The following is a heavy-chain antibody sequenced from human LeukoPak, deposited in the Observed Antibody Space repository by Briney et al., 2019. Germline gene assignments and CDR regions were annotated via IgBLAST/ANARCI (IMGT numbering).Heavy chain of an antibody. J-gene: IGHJ4*02. CDR2: INPNSGGT. CDR1: GYTFTGYY. V-gene: IGHV1-2*02. Sequence: ASVKVSCKASGYTFTGYYMHWVRQAPGQGLEWMGWINPNSGGTNYAQKFQGRVTMTRDTSISTAYMELSRLRSDDTAVYYCARGVVDWNGVFGYWGQGTLVTVSS. CDR3: ARGVVDWNGVFGY. D-gene: IGHD1-1*01.